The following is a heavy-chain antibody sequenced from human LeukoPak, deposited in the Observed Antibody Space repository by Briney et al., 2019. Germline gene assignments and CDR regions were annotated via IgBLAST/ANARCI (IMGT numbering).Heavy chain of an antibody. CDR1: GGSFSGYY. D-gene: IGHD6-19*01. Sequence: TLSLTCAVYGGSFSGYYWSWIRQPPGKALEWLARIDWDDDKYYSTSLKTRLTISKDTSKNQVVLTMTNMDPVDTATYYCARICRYSSGWHPHDYWGQGTLVTVSS. J-gene: IGHJ4*02. CDR3: ARICRYSSGWHPHDY. V-gene: IGHV2-70*11. CDR2: IDWDDDK.